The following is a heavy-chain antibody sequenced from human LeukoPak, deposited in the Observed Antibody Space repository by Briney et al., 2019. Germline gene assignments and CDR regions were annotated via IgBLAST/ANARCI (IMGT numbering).Heavy chain of an antibody. D-gene: IGHD4-23*01. V-gene: IGHV3-74*01. Sequence: GGSLRLSCAASGFTFSSYWMHWVRQAPGKGLVWVSRINSDGSSTSYADSVKGRFTISRDNAKNSLYLQMNSLRAEDTAVYYCARDSLRWNYMDVWGKGTTVTVSS. CDR1: GFTFSSYW. CDR2: INSDGSST. CDR3: ARDSLRWNYMDV. J-gene: IGHJ6*03.